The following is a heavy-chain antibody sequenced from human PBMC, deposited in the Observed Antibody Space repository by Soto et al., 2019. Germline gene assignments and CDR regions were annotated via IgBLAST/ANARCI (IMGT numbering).Heavy chain of an antibody. V-gene: IGHV4-59*01. D-gene: IGHD1-20*01. Sequence: SETLSLTCTVSGGSISSYYWSWIRQPPGKGLEWIGYIYYSGSTNYNPSLKSRVTISVDTSKNQFSLKLSSVTAADTAVYYCARSYNGYVFYWFDPCGQGTLVTVSS. CDR1: GGSISSYY. J-gene: IGHJ5*02. CDR2: IYYSGST. CDR3: ARSYNGYVFYWFDP.